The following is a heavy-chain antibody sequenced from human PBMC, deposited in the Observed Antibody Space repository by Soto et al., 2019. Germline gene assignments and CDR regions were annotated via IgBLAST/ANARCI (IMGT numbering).Heavy chain of an antibody. CDR3: ARVIAAAGYYYYGMDV. Sequence: ASVKVSCKASGDTFTSYGISWVRQAPGQGLEWMGWISAYNGNTNYAQKLQGRVTMTTDTSTSTAYMELRSLRSDDTAVYYCARVIAAAGYYYYGMDVWGQGTTCTVSS. J-gene: IGHJ6*01. CDR2: ISAYNGNT. V-gene: IGHV1-18*01. D-gene: IGHD6-13*01. CDR1: GDTFTSYG.